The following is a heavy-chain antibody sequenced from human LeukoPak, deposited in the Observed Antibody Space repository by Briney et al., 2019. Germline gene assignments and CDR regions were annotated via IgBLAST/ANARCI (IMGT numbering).Heavy chain of an antibody. J-gene: IGHJ5*02. CDR2: IWYDGSNE. CDR1: GFTLSSSA. V-gene: IGHV3-33*01. D-gene: IGHD2-15*01. CDR3: ARDSGKGGYCSVGSCYSTCSWFDP. Sequence: PGGSLRLSCAASGFTLSSSAMHWVRQAPGKGLEWVALIWYDGSNEDYADPVKGRFTISRDNSKNTLYLQMSSLRAEDSALYYCARDSGKGGYCSVGSCYSTCSWFDPWGQGTLVTVSS.